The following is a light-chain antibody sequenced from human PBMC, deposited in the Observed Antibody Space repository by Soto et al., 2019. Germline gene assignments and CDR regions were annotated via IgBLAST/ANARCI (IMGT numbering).Light chain of an antibody. CDR2: EVS. CDR1: SSDVGGYNL. V-gene: IGLV2-14*01. Sequence: QSALTQPASVSGSPGQSITISCTGSSSDVGGYNLVSWYQHHPGKAPKLMIFEVSNRPSGVSNRFSGSKSGNTASLTISGLQTEDVADYYCSSYTSSSTRVFGGGTNLTVL. CDR3: SSYTSSSTRV. J-gene: IGLJ2*01.